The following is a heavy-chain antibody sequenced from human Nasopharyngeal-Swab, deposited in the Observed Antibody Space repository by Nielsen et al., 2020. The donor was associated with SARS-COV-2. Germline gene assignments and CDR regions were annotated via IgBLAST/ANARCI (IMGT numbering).Heavy chain of an antibody. J-gene: IGHJ4*02. Sequence: LSLTCTASGFTFGDYAMSWFRQAPGKGLEWVGFIRSKAYGGTTEYAASVKGRFTISRDDSKSIAYLQMNSLKTEDTAVYYCTRAYYYDSSGYYLFRYFDYWGQGTLVTVSS. CDR1: GFTFGDYA. V-gene: IGHV3-49*03. CDR2: IRSKAYGGTT. D-gene: IGHD3-22*01. CDR3: TRAYYYDSSGYYLFRYFDY.